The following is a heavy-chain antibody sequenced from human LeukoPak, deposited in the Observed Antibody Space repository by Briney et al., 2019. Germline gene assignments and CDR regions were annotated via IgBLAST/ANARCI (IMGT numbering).Heavy chain of an antibody. J-gene: IGHJ4*02. CDR1: GFTFTNYW. D-gene: IGHD6-19*01. CDR2: IKQDGSEK. V-gene: IGHV3-7*01. CDR3: AKDLLGQWPTVFDY. Sequence: GGSLRLSCAASGFTFTNYWMTWVRQAPGKGLEWVANIKQDGSEKYYMDSMKGRFTISRDNAKNSLYLQMNSLRAEDTAVYYCAKDLLGQWPTVFDYWGQGTLVTVSS.